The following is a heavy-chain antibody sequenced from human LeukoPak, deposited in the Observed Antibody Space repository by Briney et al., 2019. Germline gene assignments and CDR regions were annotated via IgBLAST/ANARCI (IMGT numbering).Heavy chain of an antibody. J-gene: IGHJ4*02. CDR3: ARAAYCGGDCHTNFDY. Sequence: AASVKVSFKASGGTFSIYAISWVRQAPGQGLELMGRIIPIFGIANYAQKFQGRVTITADKSTSTAYMELSSLRSEDTAVYYCARAAYCGGDCHTNFDYWGQGTLVTVSS. D-gene: IGHD2-21*02. V-gene: IGHV1-69*04. CDR1: GGTFSIYA. CDR2: IIPIFGIA.